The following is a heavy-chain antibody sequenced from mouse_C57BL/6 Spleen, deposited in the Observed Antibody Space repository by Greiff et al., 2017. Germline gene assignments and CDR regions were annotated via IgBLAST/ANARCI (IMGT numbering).Heavy chain of an antibody. J-gene: IGHJ4*01. V-gene: IGHV6-3*01. CDR2: IRLKSDNYAT. CDR3: TGYYDGYPYYAMDY. Sequence: EVKLVESGGGLVQPGGSMKLSCVASGFTFSNYWMNWVRQSPEKGLEWVAQIRLKSDNYATNYAESVKGRFTISRDDSKSSVYLQMNNLMAEDTGIYYCTGYYDGYPYYAMDYWGQGTSVTVSS. CDR1: GFTFSNYW. D-gene: IGHD2-3*01.